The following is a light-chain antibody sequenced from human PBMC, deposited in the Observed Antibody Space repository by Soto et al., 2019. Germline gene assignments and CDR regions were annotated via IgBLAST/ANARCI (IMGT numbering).Light chain of an antibody. V-gene: IGKV3-20*01. CDR3: QQYGSAPRCI. CDR1: QSVSSSY. J-gene: IGKJ4*01. Sequence: EVVLTQSPGTLSLSPGERATLSCRASQSVSSSYLAWYQQKPGQAPRLLGYGSSSRATGIPDRFSGSGSGTDFALTISRLEPGDFAVYSCQQYGSAPRCIFGGGAKLDIK. CDR2: GSS.